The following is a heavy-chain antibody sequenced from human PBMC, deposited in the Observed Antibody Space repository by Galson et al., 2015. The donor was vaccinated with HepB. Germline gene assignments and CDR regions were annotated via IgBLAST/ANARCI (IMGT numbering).Heavy chain of an antibody. CDR3: AKDRQTYCSGGICYSGFDY. V-gene: IGHV3-30*18. CDR2: FSYDGSHK. D-gene: IGHD2-15*01. Sequence: SLRLSCAASGFTFSSYGMHWVRQAPGKGLEWVAFFSYDGSHKYYADSVRGRFTISRDNSKNTLYLQMNSPRVEDTAVYYCAKDRQTYCSGGICYSGFDYWGQGTLVTVSS. J-gene: IGHJ4*02. CDR1: GFTFSSYG.